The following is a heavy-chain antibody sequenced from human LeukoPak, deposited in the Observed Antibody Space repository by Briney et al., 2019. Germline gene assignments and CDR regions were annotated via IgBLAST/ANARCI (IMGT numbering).Heavy chain of an antibody. Sequence: GGPLRLSCAASGFTFSSYSMNWVRQAPGKGLEWVSSISSSSSYIYYADSVKGRFTISRDNAKNSLYLQMNSLRAEDTAVYYCARAQLAYYFDYWGQGTLVTVSS. D-gene: IGHD1-1*01. CDR3: ARAQLAYYFDY. CDR2: ISSSSSYI. CDR1: GFTFSSYS. V-gene: IGHV3-21*01. J-gene: IGHJ4*02.